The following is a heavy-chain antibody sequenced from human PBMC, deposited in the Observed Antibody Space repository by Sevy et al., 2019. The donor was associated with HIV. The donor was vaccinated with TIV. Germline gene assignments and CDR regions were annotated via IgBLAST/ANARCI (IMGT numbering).Heavy chain of an antibody. CDR2: IYYSGST. J-gene: IGHJ4*02. CDR1: GGSISSSSYY. V-gene: IGHV4-39*02. D-gene: IGHD2-21*02. Sequence: SETLSLTCTVSGGSISSSSYYWGWIRQPPGKGLEWIGSIYYSGSTYYNPSLKSRVTISVDTSKNQFSLKLSSVTAADTAVYYCARDGDWRPHIVVVTARPHPGGYFDYWGQGTLVTVSS. CDR3: ARDGDWRPHIVVVTARPHPGGYFDY.